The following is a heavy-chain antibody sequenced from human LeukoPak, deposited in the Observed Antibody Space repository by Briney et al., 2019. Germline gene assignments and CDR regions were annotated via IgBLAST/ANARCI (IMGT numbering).Heavy chain of an antibody. Sequence: SETLSLTCTVSGSSMSSDYYWGWIRQPPGKGLEWIGYIYYTGSTSYNPSLKSRVTMSLDASKNQFSLELNSVTPADTAVYYCARGGNYWPQWWFDPWGRGTLVSVSS. CDR1: GSSMSSDYY. J-gene: IGHJ5*02. CDR2: IYYTGST. V-gene: IGHV4-61*01. D-gene: IGHD1-26*01. CDR3: ARGGNYWPQWWFDP.